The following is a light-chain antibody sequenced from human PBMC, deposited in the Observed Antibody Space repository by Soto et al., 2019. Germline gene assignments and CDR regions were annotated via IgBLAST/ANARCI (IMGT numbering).Light chain of an antibody. CDR1: QGIRTY. J-gene: IGKJ3*01. CDR3: LQKYFYPFT. V-gene: IGKV1-17*03. CDR2: SAS. Sequence: DIQMTQSPSAMSASVGDRVNITCRASQGIRTYLAWFQQKPGKVPKRLIYSASSVQSGVPSRFSGSGSGTEFTLTISSLQPEDFATYYCLQKYFYPFTFGPGTKVDIK.